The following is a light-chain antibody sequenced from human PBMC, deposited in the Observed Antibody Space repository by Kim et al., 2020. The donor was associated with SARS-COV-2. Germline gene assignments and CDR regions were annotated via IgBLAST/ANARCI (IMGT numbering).Light chain of an antibody. CDR1: NIGNKN. CDR3: QVWNSSTVV. J-gene: IGLJ2*01. Sequence: VGLGETARIACGGNNIGNKNVHRYQQKPGQAPVLVIYRDSNRPSGIPERCSSSNTGNTATLTIGRAQAGDEADYYCQVWNSSTVVFGGGTQLTVL. CDR2: RDS. V-gene: IGLV3-9*01.